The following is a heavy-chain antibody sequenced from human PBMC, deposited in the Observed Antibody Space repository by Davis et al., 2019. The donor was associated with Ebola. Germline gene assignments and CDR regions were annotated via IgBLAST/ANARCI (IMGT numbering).Heavy chain of an antibody. Sequence: GESLKISCAASGFTFSSYGMHWVRQAPGKGLEWVAFIRYDGSNKYYADSVKGRFTISRDNSKNTLYLQMSSLRAEDTAVYYCARGPSTGNSFSYWGQGTLVTVSS. CDR1: GFTFSSYG. CDR3: ARGPSTGNSFSY. J-gene: IGHJ4*02. CDR2: IRYDGSNK. D-gene: IGHD6-13*01. V-gene: IGHV3-30*02.